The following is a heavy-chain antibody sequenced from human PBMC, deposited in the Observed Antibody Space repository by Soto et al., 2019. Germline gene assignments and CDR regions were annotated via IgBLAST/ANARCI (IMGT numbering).Heavy chain of an antibody. CDR1: GFTFSIYW. Sequence: EVQLVESGGGLVQPGGSLRLSCAASGFTFSIYWMHWVRQVPGKGLVWVSRINADGNYTSNADFVKGRFTVSRDNAKNTLYLQMDSLRAEDTAVYYCTKESQWGMFEYWGQGTLVTVSS. V-gene: IGHV3-74*01. J-gene: IGHJ4*02. CDR2: INADGNYT. D-gene: IGHD3-16*01. CDR3: TKESQWGMFEY.